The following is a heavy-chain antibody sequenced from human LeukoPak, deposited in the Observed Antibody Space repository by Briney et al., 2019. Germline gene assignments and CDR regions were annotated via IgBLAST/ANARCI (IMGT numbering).Heavy chain of an antibody. D-gene: IGHD6-19*01. Sequence: PGGSLRLSCAASGFTFDDYAMHWVRQAPGKGLEWVSGISWNSGSIGYADSVKGRFTISRDNAKNSLYLQMNSLRAEDTALYYCAKGAAVAGVYDYWGQGTLVIVSS. CDR1: GFTFDDYA. V-gene: IGHV3-9*01. CDR2: ISWNSGSI. J-gene: IGHJ4*02. CDR3: AKGAAVAGVYDY.